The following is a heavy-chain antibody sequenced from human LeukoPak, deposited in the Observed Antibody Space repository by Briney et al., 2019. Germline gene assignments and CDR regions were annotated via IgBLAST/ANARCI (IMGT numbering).Heavy chain of an antibody. CDR1: GGSISSGGYY. V-gene: IGHV4-31*03. D-gene: IGHD3-10*01. CDR2: IYYSGST. Sequence: PSETLSLTCTVSGGSISSGGYYWSWIRQHPGQGPEWIGYIYYSGSTNYNPSLKGRVTISVDTSKNQFSLKLSSVTAADTAVYYCARTMVRGVIIPTPYYYYGMDVWGQGTTVTVSS. J-gene: IGHJ6*02. CDR3: ARTMVRGVIIPTPYYYYGMDV.